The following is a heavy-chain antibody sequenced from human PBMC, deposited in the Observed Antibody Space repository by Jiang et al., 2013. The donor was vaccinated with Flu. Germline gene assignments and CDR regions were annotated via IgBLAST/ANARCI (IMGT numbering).Heavy chain of an antibody. CDR2: TRNKANSYTT. V-gene: IGHV3-72*01. CDR1: GFTFSDHY. Sequence: VQLLESGGGLVQPGGSLRLSCAASGFTFSDHYMDWVRQAPGKGLEWVGRTRNKANSYTTEYAASVKGRFTISRDDSKNSLYLQMNSLKTEDTAVYYCARVSGYYDFWSGTPTYYYMDVWGKGTTVTVSS. CDR3: ARVSGYYDFWSGTPTYYYMDV. D-gene: IGHD3-3*01. J-gene: IGHJ6*03.